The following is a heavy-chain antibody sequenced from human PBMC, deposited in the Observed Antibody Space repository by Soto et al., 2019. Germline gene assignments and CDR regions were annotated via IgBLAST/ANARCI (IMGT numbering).Heavy chain of an antibody. Sequence: ASVKVSCKASGYTFTSYYMHWVRQAPGQGLEWMGIINPSGGSTSYAQKFQGRVTMTRDTSTSTVCMELSSLRSEDTAVYYCAREGFYYGYNARAPDYWGQGTLVTVSS. CDR2: INPSGGST. D-gene: IGHD3-22*01. CDR3: AREGFYYGYNARAPDY. V-gene: IGHV1-46*01. CDR1: GYTFTSYY. J-gene: IGHJ4*02.